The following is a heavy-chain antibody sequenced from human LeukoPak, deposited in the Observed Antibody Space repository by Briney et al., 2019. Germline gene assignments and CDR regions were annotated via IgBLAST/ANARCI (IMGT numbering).Heavy chain of an antibody. CDR1: GGSISSYY. V-gene: IGHV4-4*07. Sequence: PSETLSLTCTVSGGSISSYYWSWIRQPAGKGLEWIGRIYTSGSTNCNPSLKSRVTMSVDTSKNQFSLKLSSVTAADTAVYYCARGSGSYYVPDDAFDIWGQGTMVTVSS. D-gene: IGHD1-26*01. J-gene: IGHJ3*02. CDR2: IYTSGST. CDR3: ARGSGSYYVPDDAFDI.